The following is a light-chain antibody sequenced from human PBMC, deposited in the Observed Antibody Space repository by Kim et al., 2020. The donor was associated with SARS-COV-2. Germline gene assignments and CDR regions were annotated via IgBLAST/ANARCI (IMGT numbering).Light chain of an antibody. CDR3: SSWETTGNYYV. CDR1: SLRSYY. CDR2: GNN. J-gene: IGLJ1*01. V-gene: IGLV3-19*02. Sequence: SSELTQDPAVSVALGQTVRITCQGDSLRSYYAIWFQQKPGQAPVRVNYGNNNRPSGIPDRFSGSRSGNTASLSITGAQAEDEADYFCSSWETTGNYYVFGGGTKVTVL.